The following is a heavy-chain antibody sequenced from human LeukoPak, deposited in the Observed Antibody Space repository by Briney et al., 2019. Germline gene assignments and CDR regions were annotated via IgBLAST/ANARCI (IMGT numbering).Heavy chain of an antibody. D-gene: IGHD6-19*01. CDR1: GFTFDDYA. CDR2: ISWNSGSI. V-gene: IGHV3-9*03. CDR3: AKDRYISGWYYFDY. Sequence: GGSLKLSCAASGFTFDDYAMHWVRQAPGKGLEWVSGISWNSGSIDYADSVKGRFTISRDNAKNSLYLQMNSLRAEDMALYYCAKDRYISGWYYFDYWGQGTLVTVSS. J-gene: IGHJ4*02.